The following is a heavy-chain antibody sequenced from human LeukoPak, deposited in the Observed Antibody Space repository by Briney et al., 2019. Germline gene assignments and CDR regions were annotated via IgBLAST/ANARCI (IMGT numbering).Heavy chain of an antibody. D-gene: IGHD6-19*01. CDR1: GFTFNNFV. V-gene: IGHV3-48*03. CDR3: ASLAVAGPFDFDY. CDR2: ISSSGSTI. Sequence: GGSLRLSCAASGFTFNNFVMSWLRQAPGKGLEWVSYISSSGSTIYYADSVKGRFTISRDNAKNSLYLQMNSLRAEDTAVYYCASLAVAGPFDFDYWGQGTLVTVSS. J-gene: IGHJ4*02.